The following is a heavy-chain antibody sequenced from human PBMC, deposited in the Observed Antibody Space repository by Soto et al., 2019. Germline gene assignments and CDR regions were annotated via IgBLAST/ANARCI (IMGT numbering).Heavy chain of an antibody. CDR2: INHSGST. D-gene: IGHD6-19*01. J-gene: IGHJ6*02. Sequence: QVQLQQWGAGLLKPSETLSLTCAVYGGSFSGYYWSWIRQPPGKGLEWIGEINHSGSTNYNPSLKRRVTISVDTSKNQFSLTLSSVTAADTAVYYCARPTRQWLGLRYYYGMDVWGQGTTVTVSS. CDR3: ARPTRQWLGLRYYYGMDV. CDR1: GGSFSGYY. V-gene: IGHV4-34*01.